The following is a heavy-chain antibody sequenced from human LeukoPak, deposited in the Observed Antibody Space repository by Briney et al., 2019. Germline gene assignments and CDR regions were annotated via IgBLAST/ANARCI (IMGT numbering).Heavy chain of an antibody. CDR3: ARETQLDYGDYVDDY. D-gene: IGHD4-17*01. J-gene: IGHJ4*02. CDR1: AYSISSDYY. CDR2: MYHSGSTYYHSGST. Sequence: PSETLSLTRTVSAYSISSDYYWCWIRQPPGKGLEWIGSMYHSGSTYYHSGSTYYNPSLKSRVTISVDTSKNQFSLKLSSVTAADTAVYYCARETQLDYGDYVDDYWGQGTLVTVSS. V-gene: IGHV4-39*07.